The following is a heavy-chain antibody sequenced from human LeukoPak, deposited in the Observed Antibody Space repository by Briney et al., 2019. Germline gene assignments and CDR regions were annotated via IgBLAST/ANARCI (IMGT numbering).Heavy chain of an antibody. CDR3: ARGVGYSSGPPQRD. CDR2: INPSGGST. V-gene: IGHV1-46*01. J-gene: IGHJ4*02. CDR1: GYTLTELS. Sequence: ASVKVSCKVSGYTLTELSMHWVRQAPGQGLECMGIINPSGGSTSYAQKFQGRVTMTGDTSTSTVYMELSSLRSEDTAVYYCARGVGYSSGPPQRDWGQGTLVTVSS. D-gene: IGHD6-19*01.